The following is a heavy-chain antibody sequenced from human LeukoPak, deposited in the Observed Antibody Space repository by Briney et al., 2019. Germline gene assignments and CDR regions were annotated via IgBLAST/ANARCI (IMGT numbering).Heavy chain of an antibody. D-gene: IGHD3-3*01. CDR3: ARSYYDFWSEDYYGMDV. CDR2: IYYSGST. Sequence: SETLSLTCTVSGGSISSYYWSWIRQPPGKGLEWIGDIYYSGSTNYNPSLKSRVTISVDTSKNQFSLKLSSVTAADTAVYYCARSYYDFWSEDYYGMDVWGQGTTVTVSS. V-gene: IGHV4-59*01. J-gene: IGHJ6*02. CDR1: GGSISSYY.